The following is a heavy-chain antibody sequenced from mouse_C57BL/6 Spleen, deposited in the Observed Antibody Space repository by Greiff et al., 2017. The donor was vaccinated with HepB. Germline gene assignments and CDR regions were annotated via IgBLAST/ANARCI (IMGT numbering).Heavy chain of an antibody. CDR3: ARDEAYYSNYGAY. CDR1: GYTFTSYW. J-gene: IGHJ3*01. D-gene: IGHD2-5*01. V-gene: IGHV1-72*01. CDR2: IDPNSGGT. Sequence: QVQLQQPGAELVKPGASVKLSCKASGYTFTSYWMHWVKQRPGRGLEWIGRIDPNSGGTKYNEKFKSKATLTVDKPSSTAYMQLSSLTSEDSAVYYCARDEAYYSNYGAYWGQGTLVTVSA.